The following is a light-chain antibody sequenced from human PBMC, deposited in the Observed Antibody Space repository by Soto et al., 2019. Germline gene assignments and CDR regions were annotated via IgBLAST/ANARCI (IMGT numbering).Light chain of an antibody. J-gene: IGLJ1*01. CDR1: SSDVGGSAY. Sequence: QSVLTQPASVSGSPGQSITISCTGTSSDVGGSAYVSWYQQFPGNVPRLLIYKVTNRPSGVSYRFSASKSGNTAPLTISGLQAEYEADYFGTSSATGSLDVFGTGTKLSVL. V-gene: IGLV2-14*01. CDR3: TSSATGSLDV. CDR2: KVT.